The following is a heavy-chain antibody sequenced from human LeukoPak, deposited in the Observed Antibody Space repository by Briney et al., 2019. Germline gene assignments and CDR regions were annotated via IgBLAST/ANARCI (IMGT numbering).Heavy chain of an antibody. CDR2: INSDGSST. CDR3: ARHDFWSDRDV. Sequence: GGSLRLSCAASGFTFSSYWMHWVRQAPGKGLVWVSRINSDGSSTSYADSVKGRFTISRDNAKNTLYLQMNSLRAEDTAVYYCARHDFWSDRDVWGQGTTVTVSS. CDR1: GFTFSSYW. J-gene: IGHJ6*02. V-gene: IGHV3-74*01. D-gene: IGHD3-3*01.